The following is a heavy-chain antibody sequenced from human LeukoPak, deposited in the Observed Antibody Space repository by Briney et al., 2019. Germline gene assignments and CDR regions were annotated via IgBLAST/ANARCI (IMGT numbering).Heavy chain of an antibody. CDR1: GFTFSSYA. J-gene: IGHJ4*02. CDR3: ARGGDIVVVPAARFLDY. CDR2: ISYDGSNK. V-gene: IGHV3-30-3*01. Sequence: GGSLRLSCAASGFTFSSYATHWVRQAPGKGLEWVAVISYDGSNKYYADSVKGRFTISRDNSKNTLYLQMNSLRAEDTAVYYCARGGDIVVVPAARFLDYWGQGTLVTVSS. D-gene: IGHD2-2*01.